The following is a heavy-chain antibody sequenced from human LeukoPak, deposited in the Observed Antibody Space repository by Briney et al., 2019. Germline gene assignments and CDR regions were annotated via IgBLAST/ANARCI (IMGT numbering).Heavy chain of an antibody. CDR1: GYTLTELS. D-gene: IGHD3-10*01. J-gene: IGHJ6*04. Sequence: ASVKVSCKVSGYTLTELSMHWVRQAPGKGLEWMGGFDPEDGETIYAQKFQGRVTMTEDTSTDTAYMELSSLRSEDTAVYYCATGLPWFGEDNYGMDVWGKGTTVTVSS. V-gene: IGHV1-24*01. CDR2: FDPEDGET. CDR3: ATGLPWFGEDNYGMDV.